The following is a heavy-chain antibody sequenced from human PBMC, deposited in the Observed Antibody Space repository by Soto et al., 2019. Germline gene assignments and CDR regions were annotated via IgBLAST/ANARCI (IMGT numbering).Heavy chain of an antibody. J-gene: IGHJ5*02. CDR2: IRSDGTTI. CDR3: VRDQDFAFDP. Sequence: EAHLVESGGGLVQPGGSLRLSCAASGFTFSDNPMNWVRLAPGKGLEWVSHIRSDGTTIYYADSVKGRFTISRDNAKNSRYLHMISLRDEHTAIYYCVRDQDFAFDPWGQGTLVTVSS. CDR1: GFTFSDNP. D-gene: IGHD3-3*02. V-gene: IGHV3-48*02.